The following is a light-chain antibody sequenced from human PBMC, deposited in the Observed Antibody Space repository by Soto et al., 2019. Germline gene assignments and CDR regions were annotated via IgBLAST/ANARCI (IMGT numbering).Light chain of an antibody. J-gene: IGKJ5*01. CDR1: QDISNC. V-gene: IGKV1-33*01. Sequence: DFQMTQSPSSLSASVGDRVTITCQASQDISNCLNWYQQKPGRAPKLLIYDASVLQTGDPSRFSASGSGTYFTFTISSLQPEDSATYYCQHYDNLPRGFGQGTRLEIK. CDR2: DAS. CDR3: QHYDNLPRG.